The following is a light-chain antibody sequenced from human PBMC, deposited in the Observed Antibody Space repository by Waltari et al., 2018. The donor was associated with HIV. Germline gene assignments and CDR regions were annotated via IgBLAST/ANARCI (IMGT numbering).Light chain of an antibody. CDR2: QAS. CDR1: QKISSW. J-gene: IGKJ2*01. V-gene: IGKV1-5*01. Sequence: IQMTQSPSTLSASVGDRVTITCRASQKISSWLAWYQQRPGKAPNLLIYQASTLQGGVPSRFSGSGSGTDFTLTINRLQSDDFGTYYCQQYDTFPYTFGPGTNLEIK. CDR3: QQYDTFPYT.